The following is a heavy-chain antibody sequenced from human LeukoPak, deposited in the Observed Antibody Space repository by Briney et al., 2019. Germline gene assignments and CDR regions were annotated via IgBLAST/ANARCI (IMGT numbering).Heavy chain of an antibody. D-gene: IGHD3-10*01. Sequence: PSETLSLTCTVSGASFSDTTYYWAWFRQPPGKGLEWIASIYFSETKYNPSLKSRVTISVDKFKNQFSLKMRSVTAADTAVYYCVRGLPPPGSHYALTDYWGQGTLVTVSS. CDR1: GASFSDTTYY. J-gene: IGHJ4*02. V-gene: IGHV4-39*07. CDR3: VRGLPPPGSHYALTDY. CDR2: IYFSET.